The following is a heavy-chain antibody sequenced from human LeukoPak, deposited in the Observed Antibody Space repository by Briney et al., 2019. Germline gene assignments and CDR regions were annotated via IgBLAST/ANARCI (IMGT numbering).Heavy chain of an antibody. CDR1: GFTFSSYE. CDR2: ISSSGSTI. Sequence: GGSLRLSCAASGFTFSSYEMNWVRQAPGKGLEWVSYISSSGSTIYYADSVKGRFTISGDNAKNSLYLQMNSLRAEDTAVYYCAREGVLYDILTGFYSGAFDIWGQGTMVTVSS. D-gene: IGHD3-9*01. J-gene: IGHJ3*02. V-gene: IGHV3-48*03. CDR3: AREGVLYDILTGFYSGAFDI.